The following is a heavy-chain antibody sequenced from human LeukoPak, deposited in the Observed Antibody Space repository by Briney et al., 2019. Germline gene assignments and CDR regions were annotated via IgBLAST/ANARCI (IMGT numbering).Heavy chain of an antibody. J-gene: IGHJ4*02. D-gene: IGHD6-19*01. CDR1: GFTFSIYE. CDR3: ARIASSGWYFDY. CDR2: IDTSGTTT. Sequence: GGSLRLSCAAYGFTFSIYEMNWVRQAPGKGLEWISYIDTSGTTTYYADSVRGRFTVSRDNTKNSLYLQMNTLRAEDTAVYYCARIASSGWYFDYWGQGTLVTVSS. V-gene: IGHV3-48*03.